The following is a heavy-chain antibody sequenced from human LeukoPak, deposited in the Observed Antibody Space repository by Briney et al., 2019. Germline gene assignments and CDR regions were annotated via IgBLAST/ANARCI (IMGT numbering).Heavy chain of an antibody. CDR1: GFTFSSYS. J-gene: IGHJ4*02. CDR2: MSSISRYI. Sequence: GGSLRLSFAASGFTFSSYSMNGVRQAPGKGRDCVSSMSSISRYIYYADSVKGRFTISRDNAKNSLYLQMNSLTAEDTAVYYCARASDSSGYYYLPRYYFDSWGQGTLVTVSS. D-gene: IGHD3-22*01. V-gene: IGHV3-21*01. CDR3: ARASDSSGYYYLPRYYFDS.